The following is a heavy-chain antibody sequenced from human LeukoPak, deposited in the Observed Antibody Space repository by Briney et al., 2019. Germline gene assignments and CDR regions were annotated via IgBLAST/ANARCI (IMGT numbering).Heavy chain of an antibody. CDR3: ARRPGN. Sequence: PEGSLRLSCVASGFAVGSNYMSWVRQAPGKGLEWVSLIYSGGAIRYADSVKGRFTISRDSSKNTLFLRMNDLTVEDTARYYCARRPGNWGQGILVTVSS. CDR1: GFAVGSNY. J-gene: IGHJ4*02. V-gene: IGHV3-53*01. CDR2: IYSGGAI. D-gene: IGHD1-14*01.